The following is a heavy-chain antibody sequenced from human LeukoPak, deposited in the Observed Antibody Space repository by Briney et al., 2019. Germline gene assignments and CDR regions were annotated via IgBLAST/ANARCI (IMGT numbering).Heavy chain of an antibody. CDR1: GFNFDDYN. CDR2: ITWNGDST. V-gene: IGHV3-43*01. CDR3: AKDKWLRGYYYYYMDV. D-gene: IGHD5-12*01. J-gene: IGHJ6*03. Sequence: GSLRLSCAASGFNFDDYNMHWVRQAPGKGLEWVSLITWNGDSTYYADSVEGRFTISRDNSKTSLYLQMNSLRTEDTALYYCAKDKWLRGYYYYYMDVWGKGTTVTVSS.